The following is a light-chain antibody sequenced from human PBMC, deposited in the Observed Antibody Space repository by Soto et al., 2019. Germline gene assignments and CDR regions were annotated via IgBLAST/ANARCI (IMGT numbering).Light chain of an antibody. CDR3: QQYKDWPPLT. CDR1: QNVNIN. CDR2: GAS. J-gene: IGKJ4*01. Sequence: EIVMTQSPVTLSVSPGERVTLSCRASQNVNINLAWYQQRPGQAHRVLIYGASNRASGIPDRFSGSGSGTDFTLTISSLGRDDFALYYCQQYKDWPPLTFGGGTRVEIK. V-gene: IGKV3D-15*01.